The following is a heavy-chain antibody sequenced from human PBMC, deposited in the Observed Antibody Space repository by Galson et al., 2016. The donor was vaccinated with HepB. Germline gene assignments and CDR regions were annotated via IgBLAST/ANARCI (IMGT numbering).Heavy chain of an antibody. J-gene: IGHJ6*02. CDR3: TTDLMRTPINYSYGMDV. CDR1: GFTFSDYF. V-gene: IGHV3-72*01. Sequence: SLRLSCAGSGFTFSDYFMDWVRQAPGKGLEWVGRNRNKANRFFTEYAASVQGRFSISRDDSKSSLYLQMNSLKSEDTAVYYCTTDLMRTPINYSYGMDVWGQGTTVTVSS. CDR2: NRNKANRFFT. D-gene: IGHD4-23*01.